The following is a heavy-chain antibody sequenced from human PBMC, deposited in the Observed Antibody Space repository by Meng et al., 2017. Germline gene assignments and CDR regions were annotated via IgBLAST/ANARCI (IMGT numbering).Heavy chain of an antibody. CDR3: ARRGQTYWDGPGKREVFDY. CDR2: INHSGST. CDR1: GGAFSGFY. J-gene: IGHJ4*02. D-gene: IGHD1-26*01. V-gene: IGHV4-34*01. Sequence: QVLLHTGGAVLLKPSGTLSLPCAFYGGAFSGFYWSWSRQPPGKGLEWIGEINHSGSTNYNPSLKSRVTISVDTSKNQFSLKLSSVTAADTAVYYCARRGQTYWDGPGKREVFDYWGQGTLVTVSS.